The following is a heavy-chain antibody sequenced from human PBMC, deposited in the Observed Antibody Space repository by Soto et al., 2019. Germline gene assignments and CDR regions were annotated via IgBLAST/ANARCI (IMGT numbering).Heavy chain of an antibody. CDR3: ASSNDYDDYGRFDP. V-gene: IGHV4-31*03. Sequence: SETLSLTCSVSGGSINSVGYYWTWIRQHPGKGLEWIGYIFYTGSTYYNPSLTSRVSISRDTSKNEFSLMLSSVTAADTAVYYCASSNDYDDYGRFDPWGQGTLVTVSS. J-gene: IGHJ5*02. D-gene: IGHD4-17*01. CDR2: IFYTGST. CDR1: GGSINSVGYY.